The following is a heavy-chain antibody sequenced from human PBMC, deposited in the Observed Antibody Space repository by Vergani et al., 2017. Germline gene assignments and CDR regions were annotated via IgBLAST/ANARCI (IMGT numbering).Heavy chain of an antibody. CDR3: ARETFRSTSCRYLGVAFDI. V-gene: IGHV4-30-4*01. Sequence: QVQLQESGPGLVKPSQTLSLTCTVSGGSISSCHYYWSWIRRPPGKGLEWIGHIYYSGSTYYKSSLKSRVTISVDTSNNQFSLTLSSVTAADTAVYYCARETFRSTSCRYLGVAFDIWGQGTMVTVSS. CDR1: GGSISSCHYY. CDR2: IYYSGST. J-gene: IGHJ3*02. D-gene: IGHD2-2*01.